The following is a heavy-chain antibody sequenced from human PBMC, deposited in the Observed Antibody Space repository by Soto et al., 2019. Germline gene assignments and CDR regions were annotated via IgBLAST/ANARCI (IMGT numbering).Heavy chain of an antibody. CDR3: ARRSSGWYFDY. V-gene: IGHV3-23*01. CDR2: ISGSGGST. D-gene: IGHD6-19*01. J-gene: IGHJ4*02. CDR1: GFTFSSYA. Sequence: EVQLLETGGGLVQPGGSLRLSCAASGFTFSSYAMSWVRQAPGKGLEWVSAISGSGGSTYYEDSVKGRFTISRDKSKNTLYLQMNSLRAEDTAVYYCARRSSGWYFDYWGQGTLVTVSS.